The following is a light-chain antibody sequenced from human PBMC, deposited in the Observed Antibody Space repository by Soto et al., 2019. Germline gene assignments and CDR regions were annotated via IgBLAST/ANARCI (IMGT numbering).Light chain of an antibody. CDR3: QQSYSSPPT. Sequence: DIQMTQSPSSLSASVEDRVIITCRASQSISNHLNWYQQKPGKAPKLRIFAASSLQSGVPSRFRGSRSGPDFTLTISSRQPEDFATYYCQQSYSSPPTFGQRTKVEIK. V-gene: IGKV1-39*01. CDR2: AAS. CDR1: QSISNH. J-gene: IGKJ1*01.